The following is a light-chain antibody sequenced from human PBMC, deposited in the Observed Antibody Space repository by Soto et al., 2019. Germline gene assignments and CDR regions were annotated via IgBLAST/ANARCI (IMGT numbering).Light chain of an antibody. Sequence: IVLTHSPGTLSLSPWGIATLSCRASQSVSSSSLSWYQQKPGQAPRLLIYDTSSRATDIPDRFSGSGSGTDFTLTISRLEPEDFTVYYCQHYGTSMWTFGQGTKVDNK. CDR3: QHYGTSMWT. CDR2: DTS. V-gene: IGKV3-20*01. J-gene: IGKJ1*01. CDR1: QSVSSSS.